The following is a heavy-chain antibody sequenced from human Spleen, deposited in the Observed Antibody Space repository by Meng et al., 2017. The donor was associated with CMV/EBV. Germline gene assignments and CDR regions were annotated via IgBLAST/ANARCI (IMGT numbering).Heavy chain of an antibody. CDR1: GFTFSTHG. CDR2: IRYDGSDE. V-gene: IGHV3-30*02. Sequence: GESLKISCAASGFTFSTHGMHWVRQAPGKGLEWLAFIRYDGSDEYYAASVRGRFTISRDNSKNTLSLQMNSLRAEDTAVYYCAKDLYDFWSGYQDSIGDYWGQGTLVTVSS. J-gene: IGHJ4*02. CDR3: AKDLYDFWSGYQDSIGDY. D-gene: IGHD3-3*01.